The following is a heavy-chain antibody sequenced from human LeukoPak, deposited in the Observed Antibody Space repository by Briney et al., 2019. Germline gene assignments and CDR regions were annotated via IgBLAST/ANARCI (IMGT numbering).Heavy chain of an antibody. Sequence: GASVKVSCKASGYTFTGYYMHWVRQAPGQGLEWMGLINPNSGGTNYAQKFQGWVTMTRDTSISTAYMELSRLRSDDTAVYYCARAPRYCSGGSCYWFDPWGQGTLVTVSS. J-gene: IGHJ5*02. CDR1: GYTFTGYY. D-gene: IGHD2-15*01. CDR2: INPNSGGT. V-gene: IGHV1-2*04. CDR3: ARAPRYCSGGSCYWFDP.